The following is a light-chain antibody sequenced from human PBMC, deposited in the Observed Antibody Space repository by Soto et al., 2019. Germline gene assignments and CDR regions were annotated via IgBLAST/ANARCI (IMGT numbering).Light chain of an antibody. CDR3: CSYAGFNRYL. CDR2: EVN. Sequence: QSVLTQPPSASWSPGRSVTISCTGTPSDVGGYISVSWYQQRPGKAPKLMIYEVNKRPSGVPDRFSGSKSGSTAFLTVSGLQADDEAEYYCCSYAGFNRYLCGTGTKVNV. CDR1: PSDVGGYIS. V-gene: IGLV2-8*01. J-gene: IGLJ1*01.